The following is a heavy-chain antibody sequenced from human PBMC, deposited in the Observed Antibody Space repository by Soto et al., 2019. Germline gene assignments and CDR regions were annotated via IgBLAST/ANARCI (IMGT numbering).Heavy chain of an antibody. CDR1: GGTFTSYD. CDR2: MNPNSGNT. V-gene: IGHV1-8*01. D-gene: IGHD1-26*01. CDR3: ARDPPGAGPRELANYYYYGMDV. Sequence: ASVKVSCKASGGTFTSYDINWVRQATGQGLEWMGWMNPNSGNTGYAQKFQGRVTMTRNTSISTAYMELSSLRSEDTAVYYCARDPPGAGPRELANYYYYGMDVWGQGTTVTVSS. J-gene: IGHJ6*02.